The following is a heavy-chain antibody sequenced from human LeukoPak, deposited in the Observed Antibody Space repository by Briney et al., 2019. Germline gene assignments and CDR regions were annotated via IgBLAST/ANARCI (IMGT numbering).Heavy chain of an antibody. CDR1: GGSFSGYY. CDR2: INHSGST. CDR3: ARGEAFWSGYYIRRYYYYMDV. J-gene: IGHJ6*03. D-gene: IGHD3-3*01. Sequence: SETLSLTCAVYGGSFSGYYWSWIRQPPGKGLEWIGEINHSGSTNYNTSLKSRVTISVDTSKNQFSLKLSSVTAADTAVYYCARGEAFWSGYYIRRYYYYMDVWGKGTTVTVSS. V-gene: IGHV4-34*01.